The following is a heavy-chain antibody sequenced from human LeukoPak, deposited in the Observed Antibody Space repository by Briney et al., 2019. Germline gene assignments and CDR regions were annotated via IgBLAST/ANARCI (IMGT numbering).Heavy chain of an antibody. D-gene: IGHD6-13*01. V-gene: IGHV3-23*01. CDR3: AKDLRKRAAAGQTNWFDP. Sequence: GGSLRLSCAASGFTFSSYAVSWVRQAPGKGLEWVSAISGSGGSTYYADSVKGRFTISRDNSKNTLYLQMNSLRAEDTAVYYCAKDLRKRAAAGQTNWFDPWGQGTLVTVSS. J-gene: IGHJ5*02. CDR1: GFTFSSYA. CDR2: ISGSGGST.